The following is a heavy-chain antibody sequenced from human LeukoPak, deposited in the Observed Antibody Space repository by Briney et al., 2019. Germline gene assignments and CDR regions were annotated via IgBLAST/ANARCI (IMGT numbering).Heavy chain of an antibody. Sequence: SETLSLTCAVSGYSISSGYYWGWFRQPPGKGLEWIGCMYHSGSTYYNPPLKSRVTISVDTSKNQFSLKLSSVTAADTAVYYCARQGVSSRPFFYYYMDVWGKGTTVTVSS. J-gene: IGHJ6*03. D-gene: IGHD3-10*01. CDR2: MYHSGST. V-gene: IGHV4-38-2*01. CDR1: GYSISSGYY. CDR3: ARQGVSSRPFFYYYMDV.